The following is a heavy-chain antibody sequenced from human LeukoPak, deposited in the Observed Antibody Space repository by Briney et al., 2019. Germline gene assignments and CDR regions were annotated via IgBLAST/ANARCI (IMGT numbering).Heavy chain of an antibody. V-gene: IGHV3-72*01. CDR3: AREGYYDSSAYYRSYFDY. CDR2: TGNKANSYTT. Sequence: GRSLRLSCAASGFTFSNYGMHWVRQAPGKGLEWVGRTGNKANSYTTEYAASVKGRFTISRDDSKNSLYLQMNSLKTEDTAVYYCAREGYYDSSAYYRSYFDYWGQGTLVTVSS. CDR1: GFTFSNYG. J-gene: IGHJ4*02. D-gene: IGHD3-22*01.